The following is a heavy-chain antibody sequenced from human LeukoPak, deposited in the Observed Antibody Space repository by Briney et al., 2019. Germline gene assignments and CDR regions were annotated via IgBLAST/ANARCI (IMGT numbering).Heavy chain of an antibody. Sequence: GESLKISCKGSGYSFTSYWIGWVRQMPGKGLEWMGIIYPGDSDTRYSPSFQGQVTISADKSISTAYLQWSSLKASDTAMYYCARSPTYYYGSGSPYYFDYWGREPWSPSPQ. J-gene: IGHJ4*02. CDR1: GYSFTSYW. CDR2: IYPGDSDT. D-gene: IGHD3-10*01. CDR3: ARSPTYYYGSGSPYYFDY. V-gene: IGHV5-51*01.